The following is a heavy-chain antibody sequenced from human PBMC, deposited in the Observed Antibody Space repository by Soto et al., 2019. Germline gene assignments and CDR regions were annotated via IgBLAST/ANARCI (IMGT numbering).Heavy chain of an antibody. CDR1: GGSFSGYY. J-gene: IGHJ4*02. V-gene: IGHV4-34*01. CDR3: ARGPLLDYYDSSGYNKELDY. Sequence: SETLSLTCAVYGGSFSGYYWSWIRQPPGKGLEWIGEINHSGSTNYNPSLKSRVTISVDTSKNQFSLKLSSVTAADTAVYYCARGPLLDYYDSSGYNKELDYWGQGTLVTVSS. CDR2: INHSGST. D-gene: IGHD3-22*01.